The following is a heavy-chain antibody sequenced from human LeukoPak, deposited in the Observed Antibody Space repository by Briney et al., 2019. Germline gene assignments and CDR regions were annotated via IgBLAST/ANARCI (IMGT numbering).Heavy chain of an antibody. Sequence: GGSLRLSCAASGFTFSTYTMAWVRQAPGGGLEWVSGISGDGYSTYYADSVKGRFAISRDNSKSTLYLQMNSLRAEDTAVYYCAKGMIGIVATTSIDYWGQGTLVTVSS. V-gene: IGHV3-23*01. CDR1: GFTFSTYT. D-gene: IGHD5-12*01. CDR2: ISGDGYST. CDR3: AKGMIGIVATTSIDY. J-gene: IGHJ4*02.